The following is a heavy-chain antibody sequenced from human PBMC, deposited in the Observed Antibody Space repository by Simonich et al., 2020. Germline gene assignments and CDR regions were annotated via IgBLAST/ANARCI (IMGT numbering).Heavy chain of an antibody. J-gene: IGHJ4*02. CDR1: GYTFTSYG. CDR3: ARASRGTWWYYYFDY. CDR2: ISAYKGNT. Sequence: QVQLVQSGAEVKKPGASVKVSCKASGYTFTSYGISWVRQAPGQGLEWMGWISAYKGNTNYAQKLQGRVTMPTDTSTSTAYMELRSLRSDDTAVYYCARASRGTWWYYYFDYWGQGTLVTVSS. D-gene: IGHD2-15*01. V-gene: IGHV1-18*01.